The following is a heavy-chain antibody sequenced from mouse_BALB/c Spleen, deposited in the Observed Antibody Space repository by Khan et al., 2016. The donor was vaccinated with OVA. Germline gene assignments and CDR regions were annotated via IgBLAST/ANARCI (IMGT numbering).Heavy chain of an antibody. CDR2: INPNNDVS. CDR3: ATWEHYGYPFVY. V-gene: IGHV1S136*01. CDR1: GYTYTSYV. J-gene: IGHJ3*01. Sequence: VQLKQSGPELVKPGASVKMSCKASGYTYTSYVMHWVKQKPGQGLEWIGYINPNNDVSKYNEKFKGKATLTSDKYSTTAYMELSSLSSKDSAVDSCATWEHYGYPFVYWGQGTLVTVSA. D-gene: IGHD1-2*01.